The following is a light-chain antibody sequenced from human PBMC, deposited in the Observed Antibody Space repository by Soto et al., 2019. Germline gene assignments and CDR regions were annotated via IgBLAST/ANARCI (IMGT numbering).Light chain of an antibody. J-gene: IGLJ3*02. Sequence: QSVLTQPPSASGSPGQSVTISCTGTSSDVGGYNYVSWYQQYPGRAPKLMIYEVTKRPSGVPDRFSGSKSGNTASLTVSGILAEDEADDYCSSYAASNNFYFVFGGGTKVTVL. CDR2: EVT. V-gene: IGLV2-8*01. CDR1: SSDVGGYNY. CDR3: SSYAASNNFYFV.